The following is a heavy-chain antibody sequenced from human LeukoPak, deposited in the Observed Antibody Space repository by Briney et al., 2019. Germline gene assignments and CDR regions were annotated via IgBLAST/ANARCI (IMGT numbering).Heavy chain of an antibody. CDR1: GYAFTGYY. D-gene: IGHD5-12*01. Sequence: ASVKVSCKASGYAFTGYYMHWVRQAPGQGLEWMGWINPNSGGTNYAQKFQGRVTMTRDTSISTAYMELSRLRSDDTAVYYCARDVATMGPNFDYWGQGTLVTVSS. CDR3: ARDVATMGPNFDY. CDR2: INPNSGGT. V-gene: IGHV1-2*02. J-gene: IGHJ4*02.